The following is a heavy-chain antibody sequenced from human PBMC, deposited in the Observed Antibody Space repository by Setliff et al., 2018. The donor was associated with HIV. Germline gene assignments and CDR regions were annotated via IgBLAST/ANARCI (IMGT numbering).Heavy chain of an antibody. D-gene: IGHD3-10*01. CDR2: IWYDGSGK. CDR3: AKDRGQKYADY. J-gene: IGHJ4*02. Sequence: GGSLRLSCAASEFPFSSYGMYWVRQAPGKGLEWVAAIWYDGSGKYYADSVKGRFTISRDNSKNTLYLQMNSLRAEDTAVYYCAKDRGQKYADYWGQGTMVTVSS. V-gene: IGHV3-30*02. CDR1: EFPFSSYG.